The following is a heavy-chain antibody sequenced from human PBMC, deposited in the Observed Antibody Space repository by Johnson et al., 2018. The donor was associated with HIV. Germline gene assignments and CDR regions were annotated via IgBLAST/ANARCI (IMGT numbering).Heavy chain of an antibody. J-gene: IGHJ3*02. CDR2: ISGSTDTI. CDR3: ARPRGSSGRHGAFDI. D-gene: IGHD3-22*01. V-gene: IGHV3-48*01. CDR1: GFIFSTYS. Sequence: EVQLVESGGGLIQPGGSLRLSCAASGFIFSTYSMNWVRQAPGKGLEWVSYISGSTDTIYYADSVKGRFTISRDNSKNTLYLQMNSLRAEDTAVYYCARPRGSSGRHGAFDIWGQGTMGTVSS.